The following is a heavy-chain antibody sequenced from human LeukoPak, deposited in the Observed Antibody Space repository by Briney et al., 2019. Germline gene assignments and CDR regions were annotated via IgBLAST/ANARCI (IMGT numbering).Heavy chain of an antibody. D-gene: IGHD2-2*01. V-gene: IGHV3-30*02. CDR3: AKLDCDSISCLDV. Sequence: PGGSLRLSCVASGFSFTTYGMHWVRQAPGKGLEWVAFIRYDGSNEYYADSVKGRFTISRDNSKNTLYLQMNNLRGEDTAVYYCAKLDCDSISCLDVWGKGTTVTVSS. J-gene: IGHJ6*04. CDR1: GFSFTTYG. CDR2: IRYDGSNE.